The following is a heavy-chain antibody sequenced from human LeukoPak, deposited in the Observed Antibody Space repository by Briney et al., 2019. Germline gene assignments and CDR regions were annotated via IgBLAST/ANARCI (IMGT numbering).Heavy chain of an antibody. CDR1: GFTFSIYE. J-gene: IGHJ3*02. V-gene: IGHV3-48*03. CDR2: ISISGSTI. D-gene: IGHD3-9*01. CDR3: ARDSRHFDWLLGAAFDI. Sequence: GGSLRLSCAASGFTFSIYEMNWVRPAPGKGLGWVSYISISGSTIYYADSVKGRFTISRDNAKNSLYLQMNSLRAEDTAVYYCARDSRHFDWLLGAAFDIWGQGTMVTVSS.